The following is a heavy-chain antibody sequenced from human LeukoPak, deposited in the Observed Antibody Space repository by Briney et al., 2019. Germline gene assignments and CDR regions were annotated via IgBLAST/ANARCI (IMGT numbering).Heavy chain of an antibody. CDR2: SDPNSGAT. J-gene: IGHJ4*02. CDR1: GYTFTSYH. Sequence: ASVKVSCKTSGYTFTSYHIHWLRQVPGQGVEWMGWSDPNSGATKYEHFQGSVTMTTDTSISTAYMELSRLRSDDTAVYYCARGGFYYYGSGHYFDYWGQGTLVTVSS. V-gene: IGHV1-2*02. CDR3: ARGGFYYYGSGHYFDY. D-gene: IGHD3-10*01.